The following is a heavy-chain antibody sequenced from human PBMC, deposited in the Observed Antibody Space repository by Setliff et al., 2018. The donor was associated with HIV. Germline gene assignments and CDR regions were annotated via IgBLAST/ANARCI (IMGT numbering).Heavy chain of an antibody. J-gene: IGHJ4*02. CDR2: INPSGGST. CDR1: GYTLTNYY. D-gene: IGHD3-16*01. CDR3: ARAFEDLDYFDY. Sequence: ASVKVSCKASGYTLTNYYMHWVRQAPGQGLEWMGRINPSGGSTSYAQKFQGRVTMTRDTSTSTVYMELSSLRSEDTAVYYCARAFEDLDYFDYWGQGTLVTVSS. V-gene: IGHV1-46*01.